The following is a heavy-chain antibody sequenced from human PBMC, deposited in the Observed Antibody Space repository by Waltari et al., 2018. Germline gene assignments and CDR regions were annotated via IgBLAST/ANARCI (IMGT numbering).Heavy chain of an antibody. J-gene: IGHJ4*02. CDR3: AKEGSIAARGAFDY. CDR1: GFTFDDYA. CDR2: ISWNIGSI. D-gene: IGHD6-6*01. Sequence: EVQLVESGGGLVQPGRSLRLSCAASGFTFDDYAMHWVRQAPGKGLEWVSGISWNIGSIGYADSVKGRFTISRDNAKNSLYLQMNSLRAEDMALYYCAKEGSIAARGAFDYWGQGTLVTVSS. V-gene: IGHV3-9*03.